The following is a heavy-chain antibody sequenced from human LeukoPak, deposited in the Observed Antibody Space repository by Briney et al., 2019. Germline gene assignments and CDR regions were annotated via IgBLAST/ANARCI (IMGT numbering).Heavy chain of an antibody. CDR2: ISAYNGNT. V-gene: IGHV1-18*01. CDR3: ARDRGYYYDSSGYYYPANYYYGMDV. CDR1: GYTFTSYG. J-gene: IGHJ6*02. D-gene: IGHD3-22*01. Sequence: ASVTVSCKASGYTFTSYGISRVRQAPGQGLEWMGWISAYNGNTNYAQKLQGRVTMTTDTSTSTAYMELRSLRSDDTAVYYCARDRGYYYDSSGYYYPANYYYGMDVWGQGTTVTVSS.